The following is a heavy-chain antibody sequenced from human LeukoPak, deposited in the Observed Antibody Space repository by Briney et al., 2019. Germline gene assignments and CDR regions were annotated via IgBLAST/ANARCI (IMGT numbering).Heavy chain of an antibody. Sequence: SETLSLTCTVSGGSISSDNYHWSWIRQPAGKGLEWIGRIYTSGNTNYNPSLKSRVTISVDTSKNQFSLKLSSVTAADTAVYYCARFSGLLWFGELSGYYFDYWGQGTLVTVSS. CDR3: ARFSGLLWFGELSGYYFDY. D-gene: IGHD3-10*01. J-gene: IGHJ4*02. CDR2: IYTSGNT. CDR1: GGSISSDNYH. V-gene: IGHV4-61*02.